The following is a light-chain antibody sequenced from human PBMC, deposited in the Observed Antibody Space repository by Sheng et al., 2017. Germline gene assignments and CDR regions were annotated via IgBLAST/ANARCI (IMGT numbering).Light chain of an antibody. CDR2: LGS. J-gene: IGKJ2*01. V-gene: IGKV2-28*01. CDR3: MQALQTPYT. CDR1: QSLLHSNGYNY. Sequence: DIVMTQSPLSLPVTPGEPASISCRSSQSLLHSNGYNYLDWYLQKPGQSPQLLIYLGSNRASGVPDRFSGSGSGADFTLKISRVEAEDVGVYWCMQALQTPYTFGQGTKLEIK.